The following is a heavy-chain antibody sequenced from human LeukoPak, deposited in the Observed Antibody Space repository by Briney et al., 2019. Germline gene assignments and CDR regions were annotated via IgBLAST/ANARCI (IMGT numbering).Heavy chain of an antibody. CDR2: ISGSGGST. Sequence: GGSLRLSCAASGFTFSSYAMSWVRQAPGKGLEWVSAISGSGGSTYYADSVKGRFTISRDNSKNTLYLQMNSLRAEDTAVYYCAKDYSWFGESQGGRGFDYWGQGTLVTVSS. J-gene: IGHJ4*02. CDR1: GFTFSSYA. D-gene: IGHD3-10*01. CDR3: AKDYSWFGESQGGRGFDY. V-gene: IGHV3-23*01.